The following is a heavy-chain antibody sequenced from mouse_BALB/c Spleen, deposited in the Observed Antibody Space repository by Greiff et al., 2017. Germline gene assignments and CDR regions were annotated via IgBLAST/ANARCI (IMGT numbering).Heavy chain of an antibody. D-gene: IGHD1-1*01. CDR3: ERGGIYYVPYFDV. Sequence: EVQLQQSGPELVKPGASVKMSCKASGYTFTSYVMHWVKQKPGQGLEWIGYINPYNDGTKYNEKFKGKATLTSDKSSSTAYMELSSLTSEDSAVYCCERGGIYYVPYFDVWGAGTTVTGTS. J-gene: IGHJ1*01. CDR1: GYTFTSYV. V-gene: IGHV1-14*01. CDR2: INPYNDGT.